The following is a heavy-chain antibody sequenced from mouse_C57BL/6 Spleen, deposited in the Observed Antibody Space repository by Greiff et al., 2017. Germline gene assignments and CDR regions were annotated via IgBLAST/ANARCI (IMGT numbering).Heavy chain of an antibody. CDR1: GFTFSSYA. CDR3: ARDRGTTVVVPSFDY. CDR2: ISDGGSYT. V-gene: IGHV5-4*01. J-gene: IGHJ2*01. D-gene: IGHD1-1*01. Sequence: EVKLVESGGGLVKPGGSLKLSCAASGFTFSSYAMSWVRQTPEKRLEWVATISDGGSYTYYPDNVKGRFTISRDNAKNNLYLQMSHLKSEDTAMYYCARDRGTTVVVPSFDYWGKGTTLTVSS.